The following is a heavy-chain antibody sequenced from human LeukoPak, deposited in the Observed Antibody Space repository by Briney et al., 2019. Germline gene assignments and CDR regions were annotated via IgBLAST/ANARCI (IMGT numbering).Heavy chain of an antibody. D-gene: IGHD6-19*01. Sequence: SSETLSLSCNVSGGSMSNYYWSWIRQPPGKGLEWIGHIFYRGSTNYHPSLESRVTISLDTSKNQFSLRLNSVTAAATAVYYCARGPPYSSGWSDYWGQGTLVIVSS. V-gene: IGHV4-59*01. CDR2: IFYRGST. J-gene: IGHJ4*02. CDR3: ARGPPYSSGWSDY. CDR1: GGSMSNYY.